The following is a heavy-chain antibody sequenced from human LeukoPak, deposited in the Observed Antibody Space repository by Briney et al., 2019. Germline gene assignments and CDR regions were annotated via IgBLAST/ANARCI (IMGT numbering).Heavy chain of an antibody. V-gene: IGHV4-59*08. J-gene: IGHJ5*02. CDR2: TSNGGST. CDR3: ARHVVWVDNWFDP. Sequence: SETLSLTCTVSGGSIGSYYWSWIRQPPGKGLEWFGYTSNGGSTKYSPTLESRLSITVDTSKNQVSLRLNSVTAADTAVYYCARHVVWVDNWFDPWGQGTLVTVSS. D-gene: IGHD2-21*01. CDR1: GGSIGSYY.